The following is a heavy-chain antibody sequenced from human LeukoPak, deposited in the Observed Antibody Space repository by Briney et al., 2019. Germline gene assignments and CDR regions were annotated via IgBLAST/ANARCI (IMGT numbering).Heavy chain of an antibody. Sequence: SETLSLTCSVSGGSLSSCYWSWIRQPPGKGLEWVGFVSNGGTTNYNPSLRSRVTISLDTSKSQFSLTLSSVTAADTAVFYCARHASSRLDDWFDPWGQGILVTVSS. V-gene: IGHV4-59*08. CDR1: GGSLSSCY. D-gene: IGHD3-9*01. CDR3: ARHASSRLDDWFDP. J-gene: IGHJ5*02. CDR2: VSNGGTT.